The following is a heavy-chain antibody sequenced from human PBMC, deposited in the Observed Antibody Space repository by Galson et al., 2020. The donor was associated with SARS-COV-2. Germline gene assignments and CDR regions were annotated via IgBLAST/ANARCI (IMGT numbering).Heavy chain of an antibody. CDR3: ARGLGNTYDYYGLDV. Sequence: ETLSLTCTVSGGSVTSGGSSWRWIRQPPGKGLEWIRSIYYSGSPNYNPSLKSRVTISIDTSKNQLSLKLSSVTAADTAVYYCARGLGNTYDYYGLDVWGPGTTVTVSS. J-gene: IGHJ6*02. CDR1: GGSVTSGGSS. D-gene: IGHD7-27*01. V-gene: IGHV4-61*08. CDR2: IYYSGSP.